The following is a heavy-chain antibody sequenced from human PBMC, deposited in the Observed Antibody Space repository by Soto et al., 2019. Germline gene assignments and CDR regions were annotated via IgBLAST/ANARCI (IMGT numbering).Heavy chain of an antibody. CDR2: ISYDGNTK. J-gene: IGHJ4*02. CDR3: AKDRSNTWTFDY. V-gene: IGHV3-30*18. Sequence: PGGSLRLSCGASGFTFSSDGMHWVRQAPGKGLEWVAVISYDGNTKYYGDSVKGRFTISRDNSKNTVYLQMNSLRAEDTAVYYCAKDRSNTWTFDYWGQGTLVTVSS. D-gene: IGHD1-1*01. CDR1: GFTFSSDG.